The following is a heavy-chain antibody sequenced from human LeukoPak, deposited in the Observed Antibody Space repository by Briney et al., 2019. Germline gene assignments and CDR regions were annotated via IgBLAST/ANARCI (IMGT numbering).Heavy chain of an antibody. J-gene: IGHJ4*02. D-gene: IGHD4-23*01. V-gene: IGHV4-59*01. CDR2: LYYSGST. CDR1: ACSISSYY. Sequence: SETLSLTCTVYACSISSYYWSWIRHAPGNGLEWMGYLYYSGSTNYNPSLNSRTTISVDTSKNQFSLKLSSVAAADTAVYYCARDVDGNSGLDYWGQGTLGTVSS. CDR3: ARDVDGNSGLDY.